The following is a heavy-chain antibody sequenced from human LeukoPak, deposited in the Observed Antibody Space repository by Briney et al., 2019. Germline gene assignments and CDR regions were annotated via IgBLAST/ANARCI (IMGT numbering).Heavy chain of an antibody. V-gene: IGHV4-31*03. Sequence: PSETPSLTCTVSGGSVSSDDYYWSWIRHHPGKGLEWIGYIFYSGNTHYNPSLKSRVYISADTSTNQFSLHLSSVTAADTAVYYCVRSGATNYYGMDVWGQGTTVTVSS. D-gene: IGHD1-26*01. CDR3: VRSGATNYYGMDV. CDR1: GGSVSSDDYY. J-gene: IGHJ6*02. CDR2: IFYSGNT.